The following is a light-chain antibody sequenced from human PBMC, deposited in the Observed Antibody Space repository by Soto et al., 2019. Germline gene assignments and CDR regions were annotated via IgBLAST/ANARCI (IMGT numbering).Light chain of an antibody. Sequence: EIVLTESPPTLSVSPGDRATLSCRASESVSSNVAWYQQKPGQTPRLLISGASTRAPGIPARFSGFGSGTDFTLTISSPQSEDFAIYYCQQYNNWPAITFGQGRRLEI. V-gene: IGKV3D-15*01. J-gene: IGKJ5*01. CDR3: QQYNNWPAIT. CDR2: GAS. CDR1: ESVSSN.